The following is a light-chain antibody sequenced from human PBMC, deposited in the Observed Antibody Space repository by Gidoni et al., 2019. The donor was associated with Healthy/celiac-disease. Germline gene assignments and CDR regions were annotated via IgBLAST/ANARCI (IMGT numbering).Light chain of an antibody. Sequence: DLVMTKSPDSLAVSLGERATINCKSSQSVLYSSNNKNYLAWYQQKPGQPPKLLIYWASTRESGVPDRFSGSGSGTDFTLTISSLQAEDVAVYYCQQYYSTPCTFGQGTKLEIK. CDR1: QSVLYSSNNKNY. CDR2: WAS. J-gene: IGKJ2*02. V-gene: IGKV4-1*01. CDR3: QQYYSTPCT.